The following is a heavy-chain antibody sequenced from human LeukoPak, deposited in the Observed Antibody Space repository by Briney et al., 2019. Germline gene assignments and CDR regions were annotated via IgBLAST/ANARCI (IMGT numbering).Heavy chain of an antibody. J-gene: IGHJ3*02. CDR1: FGYISSYY. D-gene: IGHD3-9*01. CDR2: LYYSGST. Sequence: SSETLSLTCTVSFGYISSYYWSLVRQPPGKGLEWIGDLYYSGSTNYNPSLKSRVTISVDTSKNQFSLKLSSVTAADTAVYYCARDHTYYDILTGYSFGAFDIWGQGTMVTVSS. CDR3: ARDHTYYDILTGYSFGAFDI. V-gene: IGHV4-59*01.